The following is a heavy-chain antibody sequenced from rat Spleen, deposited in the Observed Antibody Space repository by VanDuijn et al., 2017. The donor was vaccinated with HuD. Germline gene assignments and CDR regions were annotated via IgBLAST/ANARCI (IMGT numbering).Heavy chain of an antibody. J-gene: IGHJ3*01. CDR1: GFSLTDYS. CDR3: TRDSGGGYFDDTYYYCSY. D-gene: IGHD1-12*02. V-gene: IGHV2S63*01. Sequence: EVQLKESGPGLVQPSQTLSLTCTVSGFSLTDYSVHWVRQPPGKGLEWMGVMWSGGSTAYNLALNSRLSISRETSKNQVFLKMNSLQTEDTVIYDCTRDSGGGYFDDTYYYCSYWGQGTLVTGYS. CDR2: MWSGGST.